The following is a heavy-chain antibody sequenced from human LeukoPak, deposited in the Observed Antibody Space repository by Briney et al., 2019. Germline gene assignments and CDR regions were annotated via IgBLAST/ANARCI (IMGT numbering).Heavy chain of an antibody. CDR1: GFTFSNHY. CDR3: ARVTPTYWYFDL. Sequence: PGGSLRLSCAASGFTFSNHYMDWVRQAPGKGLEWVGRVRNKANSYTTEHAASVKGRFTVSRDDSKSSLYLQMNSLITEDTAVYYCARVTPTYWYFDLWGRGTLVTVS. V-gene: IGHV3-72*01. CDR2: VRNKANSYTT. J-gene: IGHJ2*01.